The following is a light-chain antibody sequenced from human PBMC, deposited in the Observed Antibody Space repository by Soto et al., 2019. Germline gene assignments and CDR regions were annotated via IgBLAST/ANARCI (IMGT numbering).Light chain of an antibody. V-gene: IGKV1-39*01. Sequence: DIQMTQSPSSLSASVGDRVSITCRASQRIGTSLNWYQQKLGKAPKLLIYATSSLQSGVPSRFSGCGSGTDFTLAISNXQPEDFGVYYCQQSYSSLRTFGQGTKVDIK. CDR3: QQSYSSLRT. J-gene: IGKJ1*01. CDR2: ATS. CDR1: QRIGTS.